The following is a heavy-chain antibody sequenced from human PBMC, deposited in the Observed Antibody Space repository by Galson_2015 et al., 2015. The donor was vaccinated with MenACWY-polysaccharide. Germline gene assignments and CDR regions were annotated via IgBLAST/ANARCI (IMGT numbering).Heavy chain of an antibody. CDR3: ARDLRSSNAHYYYYYGMDV. CDR1: GFTFSSYW. J-gene: IGHJ6*02. V-gene: IGHV3-74*01. CDR2: INSDGSST. Sequence: SLRLSCAASGFTFSSYWMHWVRQAPGKGLVWVSRINSDGSSTSYADSVKGRFTISRDNAKNTLYLQMNSLRAEDTAVYYCARDLRSSNAHYYYYYGMDVWGQGTTVTVSS. D-gene: IGHD2-2*01.